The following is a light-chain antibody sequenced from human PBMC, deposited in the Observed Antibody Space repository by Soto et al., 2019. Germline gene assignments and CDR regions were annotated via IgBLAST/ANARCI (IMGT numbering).Light chain of an antibody. V-gene: IGLV2-14*01. CDR3: SSYTSSNTVV. CDR2: EVS. CDR1: SSDVGGYKY. Sequence: LTQPASVSGSPGQSITISCTGTSSDVGGYKYVSWYQQHPGKAPKLMIYEVSNRPSGVSNRFSGSKSGNTASLTISGLQAEDEADYYCSSYTSSNTVVFGGGTKVTVL. J-gene: IGLJ3*02.